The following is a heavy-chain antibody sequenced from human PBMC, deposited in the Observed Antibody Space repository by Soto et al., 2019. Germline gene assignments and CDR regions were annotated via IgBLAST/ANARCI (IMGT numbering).Heavy chain of an antibody. Sequence: EVQLVESGGGLVQPGGSLRLSCAASGFTFSSYDMHWVRQATGKGLEWVSAIGTAGDTYYPGSVKGRFTITRENAKNSLYLQMNSLRAEDTAVYYCARLLLPDYYDGMDVWGQGTTVTVSS. J-gene: IGHJ6*02. CDR3: ARLLLPDYYDGMDV. D-gene: IGHD2-15*01. CDR2: IGTAGDT. V-gene: IGHV3-13*01. CDR1: GFTFSSYD.